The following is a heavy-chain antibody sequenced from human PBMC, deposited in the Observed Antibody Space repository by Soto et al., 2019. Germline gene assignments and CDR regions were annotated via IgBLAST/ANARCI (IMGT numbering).Heavy chain of an antibody. CDR1: GYTFTGAY. J-gene: IGHJ5*02. Sequence: ASVKVSCKASGYTFTGAYMHWVRQAPGQGLEWMGWINPNSGGTNYAQKFQGWVTMTRDTSISTAYMELSRLRSDDTAVYYCARGVRELYNWFDPWGQGTLVTVSS. CDR2: INPNSGGT. D-gene: IGHD1-7*01. CDR3: ARGVRELYNWFDP. V-gene: IGHV1-2*04.